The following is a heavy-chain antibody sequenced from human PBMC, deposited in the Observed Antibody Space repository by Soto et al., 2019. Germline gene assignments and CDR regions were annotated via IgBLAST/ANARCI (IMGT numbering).Heavy chain of an antibody. CDR3: ARTHSSGWYVTDY. J-gene: IGHJ4*02. V-gene: IGHV3-30-3*01. CDR2: ISYDGSNK. D-gene: IGHD6-19*01. CDR1: GFTFSSYA. Sequence: QVQLVESGGGVVQPGRSLRLSCAASGFTFSSYAMHWVRQAPGKGLEWVAVISYDGSNKYYADSVKGRFTISRDNSKNTLYPQMNSLRAEDTAVYYCARTHSSGWYVTDYWGQGTLVTVSS.